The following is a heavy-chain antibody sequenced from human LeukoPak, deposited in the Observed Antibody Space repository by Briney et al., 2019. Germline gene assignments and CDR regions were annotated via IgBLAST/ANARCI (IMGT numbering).Heavy chain of an antibody. J-gene: IGHJ6*02. D-gene: IGHD6-13*01. Sequence: PGESLKISCKGSGYSFTSYWIGWVRQMPGKCLEWLGISYPGDSDTRYSPSFQGQVTISADKSISTAYLQWSSLKASDTAMYYCARAPSYSSSWPYGMDVWGQGTTVTVSS. CDR3: ARAPSYSSSWPYGMDV. CDR1: GYSFTSYW. V-gene: IGHV5-51*01. CDR2: SYPGDSDT.